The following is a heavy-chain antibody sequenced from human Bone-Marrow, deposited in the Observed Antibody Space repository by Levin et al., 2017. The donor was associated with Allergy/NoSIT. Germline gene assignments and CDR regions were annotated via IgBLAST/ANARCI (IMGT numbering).Heavy chain of an antibody. CDR2: IYSSGNT. V-gene: IGHV3-66*02. CDR1: GFTVSSNY. J-gene: IGHJ4*02. Sequence: GGSLRLSCAASGFTVSSNYMTWVRQAPGKGLECVSLIYSSGNTYYPDSVKGRFTISRDSSKNTLYRQMNSLTAEDTAVYYCARRHYYGSDWGQGTLVTVSS. D-gene: IGHD3-10*01. CDR3: ARRHYYGSD.